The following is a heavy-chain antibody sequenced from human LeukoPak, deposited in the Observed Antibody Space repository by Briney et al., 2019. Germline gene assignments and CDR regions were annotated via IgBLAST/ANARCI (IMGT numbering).Heavy chain of an antibody. CDR3: ARDRDGKDL. Sequence: GGSLRLSCAASGFTFRDFWMIWVRQAPGKGLEGVANIQQSGIEKYSVEDRFTISRDNVNSLLYLRINSLRADDAAMYYCARDRDGKDLWGRGTLVTVSS. CDR2: IQQSGIEK. J-gene: IGHJ5*02. V-gene: IGHV3-7*03. D-gene: IGHD1-1*01. CDR1: GFTFRDFW.